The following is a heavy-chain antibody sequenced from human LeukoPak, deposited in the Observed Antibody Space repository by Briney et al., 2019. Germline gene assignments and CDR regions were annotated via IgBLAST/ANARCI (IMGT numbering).Heavy chain of an antibody. D-gene: IGHD5-12*01. V-gene: IGHV3-21*01. CDR3: ARGRWGSIVATISGAFDI. J-gene: IGHJ3*02. CDR2: ISSSSSYI. Sequence: GGSLRLSCAASGFTFSSYSMNWVRQAPGKGLEWVSSISSSSSYIYYADSVKGRFTISRDNAKNSLYLQMNSLRVEDTAVYYCARGRWGSIVATISGAFDIWGQGTMVTVSS. CDR1: GFTFSSYS.